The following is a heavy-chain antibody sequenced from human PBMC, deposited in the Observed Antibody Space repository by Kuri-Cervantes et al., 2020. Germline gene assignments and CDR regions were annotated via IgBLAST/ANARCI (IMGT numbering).Heavy chain of an antibody. CDR1: GFTFSVYS. J-gene: IGHJ6*03. CDR3: ARAVDSGSYPFPYYYYYYYMDV. CDR2: ISSSSSTI. Sequence: GESLKISCAASGFTFSVYSMNWVRQAPGKGLEWVSYISSSSSTIYYADSVKGRFTISRDNAKNSLYLQMNSLRAEDSAVYYCARAVDSGSYPFPYYYYYYYMDVWGKGTTVTVSS. V-gene: IGHV3-48*01. D-gene: IGHD1-26*01.